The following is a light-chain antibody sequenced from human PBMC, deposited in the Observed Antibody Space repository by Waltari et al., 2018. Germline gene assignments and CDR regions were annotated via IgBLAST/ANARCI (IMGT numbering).Light chain of an antibody. CDR2: DAS. Sequence: EIVLTQSPVTLSLAPGERATLSCWASQSVGSSLAWYQQKPGQAPRLLMYDASNRATGVPARFNGSGSGTDFTLTIISLQSEDSAVYYCQQYYSTPFTFGPGTKVDIK. CDR1: QSVGSS. V-gene: IGKV3-11*01. J-gene: IGKJ3*01. CDR3: QQYYSTPFT.